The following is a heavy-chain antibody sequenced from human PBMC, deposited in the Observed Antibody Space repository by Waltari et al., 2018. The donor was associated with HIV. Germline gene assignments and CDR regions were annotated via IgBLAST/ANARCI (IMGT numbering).Heavy chain of an antibody. CDR2: IRGGGET. V-gene: IGHV3-23*01. D-gene: IGHD3-10*01. J-gene: IGHJ3*01. Sequence: QLLESGGGLVEAGGSLRLSCAASGFIFNVFAMVWVRQDPGKGLGWVSAIRGGGETFYSDSVKGRFTISRDNSKNTLYLQMNSLRADDAAVYYCVKDSGRAADVFDLWGQGTMVTVSS. CDR1: GFIFNVFA. CDR3: VKDSGRAADVFDL.